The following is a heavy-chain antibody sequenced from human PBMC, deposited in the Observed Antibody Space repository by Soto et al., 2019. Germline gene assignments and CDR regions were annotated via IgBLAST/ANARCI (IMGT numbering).Heavy chain of an antibody. V-gene: IGHV1-24*01. CDR1: GYTLTELS. CDR2: FDPEDGET. D-gene: IGHD3-22*01. J-gene: IGHJ4*02. CDR3: ATVDSSGYYLDY. Sequence: ASVKVSCKVSGYTLTELSMHWVRQAPGKGLEWMGGFDPEDGETIYAQKFQGRVTMTEDTSTDTAYMELSGLRSEDTAVYYCATVDSSGYYLDYWGQGTLVTVSS.